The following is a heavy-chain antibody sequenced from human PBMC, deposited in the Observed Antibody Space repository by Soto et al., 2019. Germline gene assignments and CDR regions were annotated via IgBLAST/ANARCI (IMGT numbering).Heavy chain of an antibody. J-gene: IGHJ5*02. CDR2: IYPGDSDT. CDR1: GYSFTSYW. Sequence: GESLKISCKGSGYSFTSYWIGWVRQMPGKSLEWMGIIYPGDSDTRYSPSFQCQVTISADKSISTAYLQWSSLKASDTVLYYFAKPRGGVLDLFDPWGQGSLVIGSA. CDR3: AKPRGGVLDLFDP. V-gene: IGHV5-51*01. D-gene: IGHD3-10*01.